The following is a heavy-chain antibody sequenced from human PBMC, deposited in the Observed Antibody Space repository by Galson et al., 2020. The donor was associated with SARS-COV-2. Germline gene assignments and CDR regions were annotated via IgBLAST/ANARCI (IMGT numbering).Heavy chain of an antibody. V-gene: IGHV4-38-2*01. CDR3: AAYSVIVLGRTPVRADY. D-gene: IGHD2-21*01. CDR1: GYSISSGYF. CDR2: LYHSGAT. J-gene: IGHJ4*02. Sequence: SETLSLTCLVSGYSISSGYFWGSIRQPPGEGLEWMGSLYHSGATFYNTSLRSRLSMSVDTSNNQFSLNLISVTAADSAIYYCAAYSVIVLGRTPVRADYWGQGTLVTVSS.